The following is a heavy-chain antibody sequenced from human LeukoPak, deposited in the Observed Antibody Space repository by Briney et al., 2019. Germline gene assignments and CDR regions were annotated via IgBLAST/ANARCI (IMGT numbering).Heavy chain of an antibody. CDR3: ARINYGDYGSYYGMAV. V-gene: IGHV4-59*01. CDR1: GGAISSYS. D-gene: IGHD4-17*01. CDR2: IYYGGST. Sequence: PSETLSLTCTVSGGAISSYSWSWVRQPPAKGLQWIADIYYGGSTKYNPSLKSRVTISVDRAKNQFSLKLNSVTAADTAMYYCARINYGDYGSYYGMAVGGKGTTVTVSS. J-gene: IGHJ6*04.